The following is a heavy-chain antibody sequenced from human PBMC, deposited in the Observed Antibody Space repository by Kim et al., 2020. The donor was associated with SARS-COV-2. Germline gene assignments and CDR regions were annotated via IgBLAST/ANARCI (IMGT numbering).Heavy chain of an antibody. J-gene: IGHJ6*02. D-gene: IGHD2-2*01. CDR1: GYTFTSYY. V-gene: IGHV1-46*01. CDR2: INPSGGST. CDR3: ARDLGYCSSTSCHNGGYYYYGMDV. Sequence: ASVKVSCKASGYTFTSYYMHWVRQAPGQGLEWMGIINPSGGSTSYAQKFQGRVTMTRDTSTSTVYMELSSLRSEDTAVYYCARDLGYCSSTSCHNGGYYYYGMDVWGQGTTVTVSS.